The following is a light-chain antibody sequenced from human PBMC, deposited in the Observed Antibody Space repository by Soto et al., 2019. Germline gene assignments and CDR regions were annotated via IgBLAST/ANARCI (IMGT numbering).Light chain of an antibody. CDR2: LNSDGSH. V-gene: IGLV4-69*01. Sequence: QPVLTQSPSASASLGASVKLTCTLSSGHSSYAIACYQQQPEKGPRYLMNLNSDGSHSKGDGIPDAFSGCSSGAEHYLTIARLQSEHGAEFYCHTWGPGAGVVGGGSKLT. J-gene: IGLJ3*02. CDR1: SGHSSYA. CDR3: HTWGPGAGV.